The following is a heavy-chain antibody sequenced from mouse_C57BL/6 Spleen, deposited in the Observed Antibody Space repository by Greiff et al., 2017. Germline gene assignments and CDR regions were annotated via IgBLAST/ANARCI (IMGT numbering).Heavy chain of an antibody. Sequence: QVQLQQSGPELVKPGASVKISCKASGYAFSSSWMNWVKQRPGKGLEWIGRIYPGDGDTNYNGKFKGKATLTADKSSSTAYMQLSSLTSEDSAVYFCASRGLGYAMDYWGQGTSGTGSS. CDR3: ASRGLGYAMDY. V-gene: IGHV1-82*01. CDR1: GYAFSSSW. J-gene: IGHJ4*01. CDR2: IYPGDGDT. D-gene: IGHD3-3*01.